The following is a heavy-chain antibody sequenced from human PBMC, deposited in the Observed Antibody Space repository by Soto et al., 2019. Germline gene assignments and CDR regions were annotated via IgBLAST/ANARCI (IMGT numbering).Heavy chain of an antibody. Sequence: QVQLVQSGAEVKKPGASVKVSCKASGYTFTSYAMHWVRQAPGQRLEWMGWINAGNGNTKYSQKFQGGVTITRDTTACTAYMELSSLISEDTAVYYGGRGSGRAWFDPWGQGTLVTVSS. D-gene: IGHD3-10*01. CDR1: GYTFTSYA. CDR2: INAGNGNT. V-gene: IGHV1-3*01. CDR3: GRGSGRAWFDP. J-gene: IGHJ5*02.